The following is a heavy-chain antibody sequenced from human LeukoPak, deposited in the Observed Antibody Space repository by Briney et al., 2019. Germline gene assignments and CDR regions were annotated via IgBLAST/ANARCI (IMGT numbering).Heavy chain of an antibody. J-gene: IGHJ6*03. CDR2: INSDGSST. CDR3: ASSTAAVPLYYYYYMDV. CDR1: GFTFSSYW. D-gene: IGHD6-13*01. Sequence: PGGSLRLSCAASGFTFSSYWMHWVRQAPGKGLVWVSRINSDGSSTSYADSVKGRFTISRDNAKNTLYLQMNSLRAEDTAVYYCASSTAAVPLYYYYYMDVWGKGTTVTVSS. V-gene: IGHV3-74*01.